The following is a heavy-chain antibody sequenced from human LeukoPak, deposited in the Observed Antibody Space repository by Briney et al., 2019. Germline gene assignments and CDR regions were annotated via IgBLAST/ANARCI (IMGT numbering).Heavy chain of an antibody. J-gene: IGHJ5*01. V-gene: IGHV3-21*01. CDR1: GFTFSSYS. CDR2: ISSSSSYI. CDR3: ARGVLWFVDLPPPGVFDS. D-gene: IGHD3-10*01. Sequence: GGSLRLSCAASGFTFSSYSMNWVRQAPGKGLEWVSSISSSSSYIYYADSVKGRFTISRDNAKNSLYLQMNSLRAEDTAVYYCARGVLWFVDLPPPGVFDSWGQGTLVTVSS.